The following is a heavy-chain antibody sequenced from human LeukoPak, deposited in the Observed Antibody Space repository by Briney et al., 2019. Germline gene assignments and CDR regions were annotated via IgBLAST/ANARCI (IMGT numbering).Heavy chain of an antibody. CDR1: GFTFSSYG. V-gene: IGHV3-33*01. J-gene: IGHJ4*02. D-gene: IGHD3-22*01. CDR3: ARAAYDNSGYLTL. Sequence: GGSLRLSCVASGFTFSSYGMHWVRQAPGKGLEWVAVIWYDGTNKYYADSVKGRFTISKDSPKNTLYLQMNSLRAEDTAVYYCARAAYDNSGYLTLWGQGTLVTVSS. CDR2: IWYDGTNK.